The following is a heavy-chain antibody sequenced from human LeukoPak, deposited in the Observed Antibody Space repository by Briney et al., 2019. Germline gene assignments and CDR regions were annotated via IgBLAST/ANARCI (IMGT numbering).Heavy chain of an antibody. CDR1: GFTFSSYG. V-gene: IGHV3-33*01. CDR3: ARGNCGGGCYSGY. J-gene: IGHJ4*02. D-gene: IGHD2-21*02. Sequence: PGRSLRLSCAASGFTFSSYGMHWVRQAPGRGLEWVAVIWYDGTNEDYADSVRGRFTVSRDNSKNTLYLQMNSLRVEDTAVYYCARGNCGGGCYSGYWGQGTLVTVSS. CDR2: IWYDGTNE.